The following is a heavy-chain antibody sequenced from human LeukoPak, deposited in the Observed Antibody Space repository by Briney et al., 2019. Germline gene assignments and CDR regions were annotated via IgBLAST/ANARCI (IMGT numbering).Heavy chain of an antibody. J-gene: IGHJ2*01. CDR2: IIEKGNA. CDR1: GGSFSSYS. CDR3: ARGYYPPRWYFDL. V-gene: IGHV4-34*01. Sequence: SETLSLTCALHGGSFSSYSWSWTWIRQTPEKGLEWIGEIIEKGNANYNPSLKSRVTIDLDTSKSQFSLKLTSMTAADTAMYYCARGYYPPRWYFDLWGRGTLVTVSS. D-gene: IGHD3-10*01.